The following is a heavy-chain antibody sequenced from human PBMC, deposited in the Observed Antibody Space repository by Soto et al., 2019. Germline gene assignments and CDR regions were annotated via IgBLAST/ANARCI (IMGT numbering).Heavy chain of an antibody. J-gene: IGHJ4*02. V-gene: IGHV3-48*03. CDR3: VRDTMRASAAASLDY. D-gene: IGHD2-2*01. CDR2: ISVSGNII. CDR1: GFTFSTYE. Sequence: LRLSCAASGFTFSTYEFNWVRQAPGRGLEWISYISVSGNIIKYAESVKGRFTISRDNAENSLHLHMSSLRVDDTALYFCVRDTMRASAAASLDYWGQGTPVTVSS.